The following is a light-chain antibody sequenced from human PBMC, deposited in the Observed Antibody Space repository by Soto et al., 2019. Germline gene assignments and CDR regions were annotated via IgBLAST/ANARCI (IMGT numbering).Light chain of an antibody. CDR2: GAS. V-gene: IGKV3-20*01. CDR3: QQYGYSRPT. J-gene: IGKJ2*01. CDR1: QSVSSNY. Sequence: EIVLTQSPGTLSLSPGERATLSCRASQSVSSNYLAWYQQKPGQAPRLLIYGASSRATGIPDRFSGSGSGTDFTLTISRLEPEDFAVYYCQQYGYSRPTFGQGTKLEI.